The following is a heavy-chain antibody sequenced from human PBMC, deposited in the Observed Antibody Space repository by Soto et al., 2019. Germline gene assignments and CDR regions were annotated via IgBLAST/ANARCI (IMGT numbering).Heavy chain of an antibody. CDR3: ARVWYYDSSGYYAFDY. CDR1: GDGFSNYG. V-gene: IGHV1-18*01. J-gene: IGHJ4*02. D-gene: IGHD3-22*01. Sequence: QVQLVQSGAEVKKPGASVRVSCKASGDGFSNYGFSWVRQAPGRGLEWMGWISAYDGQTNYTKKFQVRVNMTTDTSSSTAYMALRSLRSDDTSVYYCARVWYYDSSGYYAFDYWGRGTLVTVSS. CDR2: ISAYDGQT.